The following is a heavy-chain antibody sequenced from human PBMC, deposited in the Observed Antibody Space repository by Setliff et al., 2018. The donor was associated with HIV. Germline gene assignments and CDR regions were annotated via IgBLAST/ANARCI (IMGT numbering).Heavy chain of an antibody. J-gene: IGHJ5*02. CDR2: IKQDGSEE. Sequence: GGSLRLSCAASGFTFSSNWLSWVRQAPGKGLEWVANIKQDGSEEYYVDSVKGRFTISRDNAKNSLYLQVNNLRAEDTAVYYCVRDSARPGGITPPWGQGTLVTVSS. CDR1: GFTFSSNW. D-gene: IGHD3-16*01. CDR3: VRDSARPGGITPP. V-gene: IGHV3-7*03.